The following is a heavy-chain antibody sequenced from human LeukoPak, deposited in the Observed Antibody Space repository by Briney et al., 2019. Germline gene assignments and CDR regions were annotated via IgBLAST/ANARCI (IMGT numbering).Heavy chain of an antibody. CDR1: GYSISSGYY. CDR3: ARVGYYYGSGAFDY. Sequence: PSETLSLTCAVSGYSISSGYYWGWSRQPPGKGVGWIGSIYHSGSTYYNPSLKSRVTISVDTSKNQFSLKLSSVTAADTAVYYCARVGYYYGSGAFDYWGQGTLVTVSS. CDR2: IYHSGST. J-gene: IGHJ4*02. D-gene: IGHD3-10*01. V-gene: IGHV4-38-2*01.